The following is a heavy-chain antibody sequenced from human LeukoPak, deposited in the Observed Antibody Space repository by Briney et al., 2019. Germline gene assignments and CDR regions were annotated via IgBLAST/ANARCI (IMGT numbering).Heavy chain of an antibody. V-gene: IGHV3-23*01. J-gene: IGHJ5*02. Sequence: GGSLRLSCAASGFTFSSYAMSWVRQAPGKGLEWVSAISGSGGSTYYADSVKGRFTISRDNSKNTLYLQMNSLRAEDTAVYCCAKARYSSSWYSWFDPWGQGTLVTVSS. CDR1: GFTFSSYA. CDR3: AKARYSSSWYSWFDP. D-gene: IGHD6-13*01. CDR2: ISGSGGST.